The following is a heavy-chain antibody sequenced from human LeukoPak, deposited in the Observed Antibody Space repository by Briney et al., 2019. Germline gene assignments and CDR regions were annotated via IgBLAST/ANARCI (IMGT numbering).Heavy chain of an antibody. Sequence: GRSLRLSCAASGFTFRTYAMNWVRQAPGKGLEWVAVISDDGSNKYYAESVKGQFTISRDNSKNTLYLQMNSLRAEDTAVYYCATSVYQYQLLGGSFDYWGQGTLVTVSS. CDR1: GFTFRTYA. V-gene: IGHV3-30*04. D-gene: IGHD2-2*01. J-gene: IGHJ4*02. CDR2: ISDDGSNK. CDR3: ATSVYQYQLLGGSFDY.